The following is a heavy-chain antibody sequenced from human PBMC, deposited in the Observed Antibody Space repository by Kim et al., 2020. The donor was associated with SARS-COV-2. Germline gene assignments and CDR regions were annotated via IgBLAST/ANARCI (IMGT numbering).Heavy chain of an antibody. J-gene: IGHJ4*02. Sequence: NYNPSLKSRVTISVDTSKNQFSLKLSSVTAADTAVYYCARWVVTPRTLDYWGQGTLVTVSS. D-gene: IGHD2-21*02. CDR3: ARWVVTPRTLDY. V-gene: IGHV4-34*01.